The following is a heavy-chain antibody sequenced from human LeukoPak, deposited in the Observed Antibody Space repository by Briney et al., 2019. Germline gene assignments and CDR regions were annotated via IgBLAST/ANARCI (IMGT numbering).Heavy chain of an antibody. D-gene: IGHD3-10*01. J-gene: IGHJ6*02. Sequence: GGSLRLSCVASGFTFSSYGMHWVRQAPGKGLEWVAVISYDGSNKYYADSVKGRFTISRDNSKNTLYLQMSSLRAEDTAVYYCAKDHVVGEWRGFYYYYYGMNVWGQGTTVTVSS. CDR2: ISYDGSNK. V-gene: IGHV3-30*18. CDR1: GFTFSSYG. CDR3: AKDHVVGEWRGFYYYYYGMNV.